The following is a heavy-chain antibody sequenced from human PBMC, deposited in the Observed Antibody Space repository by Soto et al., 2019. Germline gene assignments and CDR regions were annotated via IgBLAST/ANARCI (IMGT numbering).Heavy chain of an antibody. D-gene: IGHD3-22*01. CDR3: AMDYFDSSDYTTNWFDP. CDR2: ISYSGST. V-gene: IGHV4-39*01. CDR1: GGSISKSTYY. Sequence: PSETLSLTCSVSGGSISKSTYYWGWIRQPPGKGREWIGSISYSGSTYYNPSLKSRVTTSVDTTKTQFSLKLSPVTAADTAGYYCAMDYFDSSDYTTNWFDPWGQGELVTVSS. J-gene: IGHJ5*02.